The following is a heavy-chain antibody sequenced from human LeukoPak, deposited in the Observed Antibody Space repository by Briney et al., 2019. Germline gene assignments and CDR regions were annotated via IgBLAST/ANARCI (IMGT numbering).Heavy chain of an antibody. D-gene: IGHD3-10*01. J-gene: IGHJ5*02. Sequence: ASVKVSCKASGYTFTSYDINWVRQATGQGLEWMGWMNPNSGNTGYAQKFQGRVTITRNTSISTAYMELSSLRSEDTAVYYCARFRSDRAPRGFDPWGQGTLVTVS. CDR3: ARFRSDRAPRGFDP. CDR2: MNPNSGNT. CDR1: GYTFTSYD. V-gene: IGHV1-8*03.